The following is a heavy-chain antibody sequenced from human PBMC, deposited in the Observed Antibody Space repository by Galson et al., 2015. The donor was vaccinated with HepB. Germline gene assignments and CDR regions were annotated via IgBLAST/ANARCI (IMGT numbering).Heavy chain of an antibody. CDR3: AKDDTVTPSYFDS. D-gene: IGHD4-17*01. J-gene: IGHJ4*02. Sequence: SLRLSCAASGFTFSSYAMSWVRQAPGKGLEWVSGISGSGSTTYYADSVKGRITISRDNSETTLYLQMNSLRAEDTAVYYCAKDDTVTPSYFDSWGQGTLVTVSS. CDR1: GFTFSSYA. CDR2: ISGSGSTT. V-gene: IGHV3-23*01.